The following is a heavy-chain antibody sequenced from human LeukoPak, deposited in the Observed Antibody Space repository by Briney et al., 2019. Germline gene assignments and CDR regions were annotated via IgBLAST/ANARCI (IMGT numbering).Heavy chain of an antibody. J-gene: IGHJ4*02. Sequence: GGSLRLSCAASGFTFSSYAMHWVRQAPGKGLEWVAVISYDGSNKYYADSVKGRFTISRDNSKNTLYLQMNSLRAEDTAVYYCARDTYYYDSSGYSDYWGQGTLVTVSS. CDR2: ISYDGSNK. CDR3: ARDTYYYDSSGYSDY. D-gene: IGHD3-22*01. V-gene: IGHV3-30-3*01. CDR1: GFTFSSYA.